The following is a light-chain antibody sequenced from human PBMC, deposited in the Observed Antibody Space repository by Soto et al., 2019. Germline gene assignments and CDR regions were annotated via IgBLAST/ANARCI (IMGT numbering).Light chain of an antibody. Sequence: DIQMTQSPSSLSASVGDRVTITCRASQSISSYLNWYQQKPGKAPKRLIYAASSLQSGVPSRFSGSGSGTDFTLTLSSLQPEDFATYYCQPSGLTFGGGTKVEIK. CDR1: QSISSY. CDR2: AAS. J-gene: IGKJ4*01. CDR3: QPSGLT. V-gene: IGKV1-39*01.